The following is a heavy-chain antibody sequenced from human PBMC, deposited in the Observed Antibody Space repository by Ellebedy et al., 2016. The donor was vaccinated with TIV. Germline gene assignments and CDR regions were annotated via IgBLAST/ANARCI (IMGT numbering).Heavy chain of an antibody. CDR3: ARVLLDSSSSDDYYGMDV. CDR1: GYTFSGYY. Sequence: AASVKVSCKASGYTFSGYYVHWVRQAPGQGLECMGWIDPNNGATTYAQKFQGRVTMTRDTSISTAYMELSRLRSDDTAVYYCARVLLDSSSSDDYYGMDVWGQGTTVTVSS. J-gene: IGHJ6*02. V-gene: IGHV1-2*02. CDR2: IDPNNGAT. D-gene: IGHD6-6*01.